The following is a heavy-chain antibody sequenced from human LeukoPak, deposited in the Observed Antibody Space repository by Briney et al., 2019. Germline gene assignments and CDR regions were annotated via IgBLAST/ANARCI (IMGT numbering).Heavy chain of an antibody. CDR2: IFYSGTA. CDR1: GGSISSSSYY. Sequence: PSETLSLTCTVSGGSISSSSYYRGWIRQPPGKGLEWIGNIFYSGTAYYNPSLKSRVTISVDTSKNQFSLKMRSVTAADTAVYYCARVLRGGTYYFDYWGQGTLVTVSS. J-gene: IGHJ4*02. CDR3: ARVLRGGTYYFDY. D-gene: IGHD1-26*01. V-gene: IGHV4-39*01.